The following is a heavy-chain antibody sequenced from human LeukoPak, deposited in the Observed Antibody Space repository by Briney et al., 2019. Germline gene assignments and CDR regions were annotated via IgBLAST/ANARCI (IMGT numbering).Heavy chain of an antibody. D-gene: IGHD4-11*01. J-gene: IGHJ6*03. CDR3: ARYRHYYYYMDV. CDR1: GGSISSSSYY. V-gene: IGHV4-39*07. Sequence: KASETLSLTCTVSGGSISSSSYYWGWIRQPPGKGLEWIGSIYYSGSTYYNPSLKSRVTISVDTSKNQFSLKLSPVTAADTAVYYCARYRHYYYYMDVWGKGTTVTVSS. CDR2: IYYSGST.